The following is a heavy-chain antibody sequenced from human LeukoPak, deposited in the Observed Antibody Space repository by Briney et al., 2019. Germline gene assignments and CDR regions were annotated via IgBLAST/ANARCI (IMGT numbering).Heavy chain of an antibody. CDR1: GFTFSSYS. D-gene: IGHD3-3*01. CDR2: ISSSSSYI. J-gene: IGHJ6*03. V-gene: IGHV3-21*01. CDR3: ASQNFYSFYMDV. Sequence: GGSLRLSCAASGFTFSSYSMNWVRQAPGKGLEWVSSISSSSSYIYYADSVKGRFTISRDNAKNSLYLQMNSLRAEDTAVYYCASQNFYSFYMDVWGKGTTVTVSS.